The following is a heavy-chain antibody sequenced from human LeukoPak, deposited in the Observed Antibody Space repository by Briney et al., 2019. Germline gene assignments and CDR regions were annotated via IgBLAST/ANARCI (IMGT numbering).Heavy chain of an antibody. CDR2: IVGDGTST. J-gene: IGHJ6*02. CDR1: DLTFSNSW. Sequence: GGSLRLSCAASDLTFSNSWMHWVRQAPGKGLVWVSRIVGDGTSTSYADSVKGRFAISRDNAKNTVYLQMNSLRAEDTAVYYCARDRLYGLDVWGQGTTVTVSS. V-gene: IGHV3-74*01. CDR3: ARDRLYGLDV.